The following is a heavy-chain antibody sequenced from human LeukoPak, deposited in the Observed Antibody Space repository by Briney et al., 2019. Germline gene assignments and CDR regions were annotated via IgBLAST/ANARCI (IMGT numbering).Heavy chain of an antibody. D-gene: IGHD3-22*01. CDR2: ISGSGGST. V-gene: IGHV3-23*01. CDR3: AREGDSSGYLINWFDP. J-gene: IGHJ5*02. CDR1: GFTFSSYA. Sequence: GGSLRLSCAASGFTFSSYAMSWVRQAPGKGLEWVSAISGSGGSTYYADSVKGRFTTSRDNAKNSLYLQMNSLRAEDTAVYYCAREGDSSGYLINWFDPWGQGTLVTVSS.